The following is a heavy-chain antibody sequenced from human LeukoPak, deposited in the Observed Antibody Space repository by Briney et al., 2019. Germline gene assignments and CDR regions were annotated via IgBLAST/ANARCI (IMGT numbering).Heavy chain of an antibody. J-gene: IGHJ4*02. CDR2: IKQDGSEK. Sequence: GGSLRLSCAASGFTFSSYWMSWVRQAPGKGLEWVANIKQDGSEKYYVDSVKGRFAISRDNAKNSLYLQMNSLRAEDTAVYYCARDAYYYGSGSYPLDYWGQGTLVTVSS. V-gene: IGHV3-7*01. CDR1: GFTFSSYW. D-gene: IGHD3-10*01. CDR3: ARDAYYYGSGSYPLDY.